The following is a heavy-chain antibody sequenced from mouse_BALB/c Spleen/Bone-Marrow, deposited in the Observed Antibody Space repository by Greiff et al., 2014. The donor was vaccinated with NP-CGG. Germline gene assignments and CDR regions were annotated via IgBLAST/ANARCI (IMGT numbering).Heavy chain of an antibody. CDR1: GFAFSSYD. CDR3: TRHGGYYPYYYAVDY. CDR2: ISHGGGTT. Sequence: EVQLVESGGGLVKPGGSLKLSCAASGFAFSSYDMSWVRQTPEKRLEWVAYISHGGGTTYYSDTVKGRFTTSRDNAKNTLYLQMSSLKSEDTAIYYCTRHGGYYPYYYAVDYWGQGTSVTVSS. D-gene: IGHD2-3*01. J-gene: IGHJ4*01. V-gene: IGHV5-12-1*01.